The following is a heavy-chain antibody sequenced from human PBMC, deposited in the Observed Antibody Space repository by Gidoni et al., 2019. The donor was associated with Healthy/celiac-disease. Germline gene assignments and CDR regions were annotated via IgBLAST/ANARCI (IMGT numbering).Heavy chain of an antibody. J-gene: IGHJ2*01. D-gene: IGHD2-15*01. V-gene: IGHV3-30*01. CDR3: ARPHLPFIVVVVAATPPGYFDL. Sequence: GRFTISRDNSKNTLYLQMNSLRAEDTAVYYCARPHLPFIVVVVAATPPGYFDLWGRGTLVTVSS.